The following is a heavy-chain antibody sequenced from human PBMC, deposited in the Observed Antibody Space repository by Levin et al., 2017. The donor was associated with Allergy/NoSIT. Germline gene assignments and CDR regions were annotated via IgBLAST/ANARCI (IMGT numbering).Heavy chain of an antibody. CDR1: GFTFRDYY. V-gene: IGHV3-11*01. Sequence: PGGSLRLSCAASGFTFRDYYMSWIRQAPGKGLEWVAYILSSDRVVYYADSVKGRFTISRDNAKSSMYLQMNNLRAEDTAVYYCARAHQYVAATDLYYMYGMDVWGQGTTVTVAS. CDR3: ARAHQYVAATDLYYMYGMDV. D-gene: IGHD6-25*01. CDR2: ILSSDRVV. J-gene: IGHJ6*02.